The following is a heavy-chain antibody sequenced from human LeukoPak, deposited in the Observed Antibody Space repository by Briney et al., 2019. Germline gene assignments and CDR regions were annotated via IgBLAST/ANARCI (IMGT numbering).Heavy chain of an antibody. J-gene: IGHJ6*02. CDR1: GVSFSGYY. V-gene: IGHV4-34*01. CDR2: INHSGST. D-gene: IGHD6-19*01. CDR3: ASSSGWQRSYYYYGMDV. Sequence: PSETLSLTCAIYGVSFSGYYWSWIREPPGRGLEWSGEINHSGSTNYNPSLKSRVTISVDTSKNQFSLKLSSVTAADTAVYYCASSSGWQRSYYYYGMDVWGQGTTVTVSS.